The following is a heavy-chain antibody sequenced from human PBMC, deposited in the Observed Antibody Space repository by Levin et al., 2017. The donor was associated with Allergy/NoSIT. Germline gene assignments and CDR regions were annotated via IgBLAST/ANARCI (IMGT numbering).Heavy chain of an antibody. Sequence: SETLSLTCIVSGDSISSYYWTWIRQPAGKRLEWIGRTKTSGSTDYNPSLKSRVTMSLDTSKSQLSLKLSSVTAADTAVYYCARQTGGLDYWGQGLLVTVSS. CDR1: GDSISSYY. CDR2: TKTSGST. CDR3: ARQTGGLDY. J-gene: IGHJ4*02. D-gene: IGHD2-15*01. V-gene: IGHV4-4*07.